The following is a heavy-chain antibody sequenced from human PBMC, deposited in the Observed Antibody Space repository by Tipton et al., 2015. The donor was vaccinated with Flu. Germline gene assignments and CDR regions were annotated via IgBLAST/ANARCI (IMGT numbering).Heavy chain of an antibody. CDR3: ARRDYSNYVSEPKNWFDP. J-gene: IGHJ5*02. V-gene: IGHV4-39*07. CDR1: GDSIRSSNYY. D-gene: IGHD4-11*01. CDR2: TFHSGNT. Sequence: TLSLTCGVSGDSIRSSNYYWGWIRQPPGKGLEWIGNTFHSGNTYLNPSLKSRVTISIDTSENQFSLKLSSVTAADTAVYYCARRDYSNYVSEPKNWFDPWGQGTLVTVSS.